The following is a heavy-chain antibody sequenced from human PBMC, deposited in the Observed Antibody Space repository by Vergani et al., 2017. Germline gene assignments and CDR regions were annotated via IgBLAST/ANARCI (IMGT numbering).Heavy chain of an antibody. D-gene: IGHD2-15*01. V-gene: IGHV3-66*02. Sequence: VELLESGGGLAQPGGSLRVSCSASGFRVTTYYMSWVRQAPGKGLGWVSVVKSDGRTSYAGSVRGRFTISRDTSRSAVYLQMNILRIEDTGVYYCTRSECSGTTCYGDYFDLWGHGILVTVSS. CDR1: GFRVTTYY. J-gene: IGHJ4*01. CDR2: VKSDGRT. CDR3: TRSECSGTTCYGDYFDL.